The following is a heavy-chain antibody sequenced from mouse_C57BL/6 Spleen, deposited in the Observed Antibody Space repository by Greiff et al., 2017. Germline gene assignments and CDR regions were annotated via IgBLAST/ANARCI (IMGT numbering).Heavy chain of an antibody. V-gene: IGHV1-5*01. CDR3: TRKGGSNYYFDY. D-gene: IGHD2-5*01. Sequence: EVQLQPSGTVLARPGASVKMSCKTSGYTFTSYWMHWVKQRPGRGLEWIGAIYPGNSDTSYNQKFKGKAKLTAVTSASTAYMELSSLTNEDSAVYYCTRKGGSNYYFDYWGQGTTLTVSS. CDR1: GYTFTSYW. J-gene: IGHJ2*01. CDR2: IYPGNSDT.